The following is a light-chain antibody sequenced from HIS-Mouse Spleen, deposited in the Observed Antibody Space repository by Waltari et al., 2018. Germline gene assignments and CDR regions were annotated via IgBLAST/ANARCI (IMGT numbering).Light chain of an antibody. J-gene: IGLJ2*01. CDR3: YSTDSSGNHRV. CDR1: ALPKKY. V-gene: IGLV3-10*01. Sequence: SYELTQPPSVSVSPGQTARITCSGDALPKKYAYWYQQKVGQAPVLVIYEESKRPSGIPGRFSGSSSGTMATLTISGAQVEDEADYYCYSTDSSGNHRVFGGGTKLTVL. CDR2: EES.